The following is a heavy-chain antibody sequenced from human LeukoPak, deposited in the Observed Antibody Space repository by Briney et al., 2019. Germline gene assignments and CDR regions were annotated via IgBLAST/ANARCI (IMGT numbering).Heavy chain of an antibody. Sequence: KPSETLSLTCTVSGYSIAHGFFWAWIRQPPGKGLEWIGSIYHSGSTYYNPSLKSRVTISVDTSKNQFSLKLSSLTAADTAVYYCARGYTATITCYFDYWGQGTLVTVSS. CDR1: GYSIAHGFF. CDR2: IYHSGST. CDR3: ARGYTATITCYFDY. D-gene: IGHD5-24*01. V-gene: IGHV4-38-2*02. J-gene: IGHJ4*02.